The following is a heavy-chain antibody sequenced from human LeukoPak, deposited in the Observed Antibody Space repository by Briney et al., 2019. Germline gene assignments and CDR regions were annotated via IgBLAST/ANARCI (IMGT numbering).Heavy chain of an antibody. Sequence: GGSLRLSCAASGFTFSSYWMTWVRQAPGKGLEWMANINQDGSQKYYVDSVKGRFTISRDNANNSLYLQMNSLRAEDTAVYYCAGSLDYWGQGTLVTVSS. CDR2: INQDGSQK. J-gene: IGHJ4*02. CDR3: AGSLDY. CDR1: GFTFSSYW. V-gene: IGHV3-7*01.